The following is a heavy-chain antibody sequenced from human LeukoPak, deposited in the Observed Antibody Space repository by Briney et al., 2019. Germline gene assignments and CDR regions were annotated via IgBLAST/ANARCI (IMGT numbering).Heavy chain of an antibody. J-gene: IGHJ5*02. D-gene: IGHD6-13*01. CDR1: GGSISSGSYY. V-gene: IGHV4-61*02. CDR2: IYTSGST. Sequence: SQTLSLTCTVSGGSISSGSYYWSWIRQPAGKGLEWIGRIYTSGSTNYNPSLKSRVTISVDTSKNQFSLKLSSVTAADTAVYYCVRVRRIGAALGWFDPWGQGTLVTVSS. CDR3: VRVRRIGAALGWFDP.